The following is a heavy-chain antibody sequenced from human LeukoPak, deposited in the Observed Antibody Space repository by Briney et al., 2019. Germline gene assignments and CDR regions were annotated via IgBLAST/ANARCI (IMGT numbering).Heavy chain of an antibody. J-gene: IGHJ4*02. D-gene: IGHD3/OR15-3a*01. V-gene: IGHV1-69*05. CDR3: ARGGDDFWTGLKPFDY. CDR1: GGTFSSYA. Sequence: SVKVSCKASGGTFSSYAISWVRQAPGQGLEWMGRIIPIFGTANYAQKFQGRVTITTDESTSTAYMELSSLRSEDTAVYYCARGGDDFWTGLKPFDYGGQGTLVTVSS. CDR2: IIPIFGTA.